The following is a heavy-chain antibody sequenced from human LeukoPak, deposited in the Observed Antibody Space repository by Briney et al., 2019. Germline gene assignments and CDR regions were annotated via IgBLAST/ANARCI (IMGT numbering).Heavy chain of an antibody. CDR2: INAGNGNT. Sequence: ASVKVSCKASGYTFTSYAMHWVRQAPGQRLEWMGWINAGNGNTKYSQKFQGRVTITRDTSASTAYMELSSLRSEDTAVYYCASGAAGMRTFDYWGQGTPVTVSS. J-gene: IGHJ4*02. D-gene: IGHD6-13*01. CDR1: GYTFTSYA. CDR3: ASGAAGMRTFDY. V-gene: IGHV1-3*01.